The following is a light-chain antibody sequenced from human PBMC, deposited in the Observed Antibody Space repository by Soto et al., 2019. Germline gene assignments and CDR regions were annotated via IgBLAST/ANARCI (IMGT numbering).Light chain of an antibody. V-gene: IGKV3-20*01. CDR2: GAS. J-gene: IGKJ1*01. CDR1: QSVSSSY. CDR3: QQYGSSPRM. Sequence: EIVLTQSPGTLSFSPGERATLSCRASQSVSSSYLAWYQQKPGQAPRLLIYGASSRASGIPDRFSGSGSGTDFTLTISRLEPEDFAVYYCQQYGSSPRMFGQGTKVEIK.